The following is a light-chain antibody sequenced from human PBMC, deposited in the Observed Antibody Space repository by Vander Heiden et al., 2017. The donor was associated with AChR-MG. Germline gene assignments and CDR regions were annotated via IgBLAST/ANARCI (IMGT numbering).Light chain of an antibody. CDR2: DDR. J-gene: IGLJ1*01. CDR3: QVWDTSGDHYV. CDR1: NSGSKS. Sequence: SYVLTQPPPVSAAPGQTARLTCGGNNSGSKSLHWYQQKPSQAPVLVIYDDRGRPSGIPGRFAGSNSGNTATLTIGRVEAEDEADYCCQVWDTSGDHYVFGAGTKVTVL. V-gene: IGLV3-21*02.